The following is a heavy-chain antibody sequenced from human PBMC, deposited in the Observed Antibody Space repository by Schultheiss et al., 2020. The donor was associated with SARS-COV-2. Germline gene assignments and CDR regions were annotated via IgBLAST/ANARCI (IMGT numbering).Heavy chain of an antibody. J-gene: IGHJ1*01. Sequence: GGSLRLSCAASGFTFSSYGMHWVRQAPGKGLEWVSYISSSGCSIYYVDSVKGRFTISRDNAEKSLYLQMNSLRAEDTAVYYCARGTLGYFQRWGQGTLVTVSS. CDR2: ISSSGCSI. CDR3: ARGTLGYFQR. CDR1: GFTFSSYG. V-gene: IGHV3-48*04. D-gene: IGHD3-3*02.